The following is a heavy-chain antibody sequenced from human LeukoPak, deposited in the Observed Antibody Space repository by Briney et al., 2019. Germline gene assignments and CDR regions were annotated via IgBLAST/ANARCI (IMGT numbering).Heavy chain of an antibody. CDR1: GFTFSSYW. CDR2: ISTDGSST. Sequence: GESLRLSCAASGFTFSSYWMHWVRQAPGKGLVWVSRISTDGSSTKYADFVKGRFTISRDNSKNTLYLQMNSLRAEDTAVYYCATLASGYSSPFDYWGQGTLVTVSS. V-gene: IGHV3-74*01. J-gene: IGHJ4*02. CDR3: ATLASGYSSPFDY. D-gene: IGHD6-13*01.